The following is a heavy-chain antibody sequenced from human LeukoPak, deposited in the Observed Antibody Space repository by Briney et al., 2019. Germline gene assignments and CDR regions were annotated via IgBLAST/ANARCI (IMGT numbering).Heavy chain of an antibody. CDR1: GGTFSSYA. D-gene: IGHD2-2*01. CDR2: IIPIFGTA. CDR3: ARGSAAVPAAIPLLRFDP. V-gene: IGHV1-69*05. Sequence: ASVKVSCKASGGTFSSYAISWVRQAPGQGLEWMGGIIPIFGTANYAQKFQGRVTITTDESTSTAYMELSSLRSEDTAVYYCARGSAAVPAAIPLLRFDPWGQGTQVTVSS. J-gene: IGHJ5*02.